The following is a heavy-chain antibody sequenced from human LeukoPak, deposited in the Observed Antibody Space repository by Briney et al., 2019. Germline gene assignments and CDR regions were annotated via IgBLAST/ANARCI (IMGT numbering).Heavy chain of an antibody. CDR1: GYTFTNYY. CDR3: ARGRNYYDSSDYYEGDGFDI. Sequence: GASVKVSCKASGYTFTNYYMNWVRQAPGQGLEWMGIINPSGGSTSYAQKFQGRVTMTRDMSTSTVYMELSSLRSEDTAVYYCARGRNYYDSSDYYEGDGFDIWGQGTVVTVSS. J-gene: IGHJ3*02. V-gene: IGHV1-46*01. D-gene: IGHD3-22*01. CDR2: INPSGGST.